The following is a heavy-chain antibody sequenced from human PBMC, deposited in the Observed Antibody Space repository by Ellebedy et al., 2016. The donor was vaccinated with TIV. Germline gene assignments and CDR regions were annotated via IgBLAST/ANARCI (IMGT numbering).Heavy chain of an antibody. Sequence: PGGSLRLSCAASGFTFSSYAMSWVRQAQGKGLEWVSGISGTGATTYYADSVKGRFTISRDHSKNTLYLLMISLRGEDTAIYYCAKDLAAGTNLRLDSWGQGTLVTVSS. V-gene: IGHV3-23*01. CDR2: ISGTGATT. CDR3: AKDLAAGTNLRLDS. J-gene: IGHJ4*02. CDR1: GFTFSSYA. D-gene: IGHD1-7*01.